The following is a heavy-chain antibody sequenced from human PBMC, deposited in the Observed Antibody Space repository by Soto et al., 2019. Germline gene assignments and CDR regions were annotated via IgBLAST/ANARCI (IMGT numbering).Heavy chain of an antibody. V-gene: IGHV3-66*01. CDR1: GFTVSSNY. CDR3: ARDRGGHYGMDV. CDR2: IYSGGNT. D-gene: IGHD3-16*01. Sequence: EVQVVESGGGLVQPGGSLRLSCAASGFTVSSNYMNWVRQAPGKGLEWVSVIYSGGNTYYADSVRGRFTISRDNSKNTLYRQMNSLRAEDTAVDYCARDRGGHYGMDVWGQGTTVTVSS. J-gene: IGHJ6*02.